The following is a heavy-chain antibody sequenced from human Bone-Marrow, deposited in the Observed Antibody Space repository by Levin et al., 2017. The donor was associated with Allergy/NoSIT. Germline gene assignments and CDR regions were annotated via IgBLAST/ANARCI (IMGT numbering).Heavy chain of an antibody. J-gene: IGHJ4*02. V-gene: IGHV1-2*02. CDR2: INPASGGT. Sequence: GGSLRLSCKASGFTLSNSYIHWVRQAPGQGLEWMGWINPASGGTNSAQKFQGRVTMTWDTTFNTAYMDLSRLSSDDTALYYCARDGGVGNYIAYWGQGTLVTVSS. CDR3: ARDGGVGNYIAY. CDR1: GFTLSNSY. D-gene: IGHD1-7*01.